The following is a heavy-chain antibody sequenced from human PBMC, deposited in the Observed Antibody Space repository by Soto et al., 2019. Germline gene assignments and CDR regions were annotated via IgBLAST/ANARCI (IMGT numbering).Heavy chain of an antibody. CDR3: ARAGYATSWDGILNTGVPGVEIDF. CDR2: SSTYNGKT. J-gene: IGHJ4*02. Sequence: QVKLVQSGAEVKKAGASVKVSCKASGYTFISYGIAWVRQAPGQGLEWMGWSSTYNGKTNYAQKFQDRVTMTTDTSTSTAYMGVRSLRSDDKALYYCARAGYATSWDGILNTGVPGVEIDFWGQGTLVTVSS. D-gene: IGHD6-13*01. V-gene: IGHV1-18*01. CDR1: GYTFISYG.